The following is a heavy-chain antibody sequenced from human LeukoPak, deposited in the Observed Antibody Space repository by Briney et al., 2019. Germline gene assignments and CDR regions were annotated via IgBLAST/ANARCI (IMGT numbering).Heavy chain of an antibody. V-gene: IGHV3-23*01. CDR3: ARIGFSATTSSY. CDR2: ISGSGGKT. J-gene: IGHJ4*02. CDR1: GFTFSSYF. D-gene: IGHD2/OR15-2a*01. Sequence: PGGSLRLSCAASGFTFSSYFMSWVRQAPGKGLEWVSSISGSGGKTYYTDSVKGRFTIPRDNNKDTVFLQMNNLRSEDTALYYCARIGFSATTSSYWGRGTRVIVSS.